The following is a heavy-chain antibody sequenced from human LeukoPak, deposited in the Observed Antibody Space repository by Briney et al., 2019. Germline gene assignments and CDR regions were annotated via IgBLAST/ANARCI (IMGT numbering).Heavy chain of an antibody. CDR2: IYYSGST. Sequence: SETLSLTCTASGGSISSYYWSWIRQPPGKGLEWIGYIYYSGSTNYNPSLKSRVTISVDTSKNQFSLKLSSVTAADTAVYYCARYCSGGSCAPDAFDIWGQGTMVTVSS. D-gene: IGHD2-15*01. J-gene: IGHJ3*02. V-gene: IGHV4-59*08. CDR3: ARYCSGGSCAPDAFDI. CDR1: GGSISSYY.